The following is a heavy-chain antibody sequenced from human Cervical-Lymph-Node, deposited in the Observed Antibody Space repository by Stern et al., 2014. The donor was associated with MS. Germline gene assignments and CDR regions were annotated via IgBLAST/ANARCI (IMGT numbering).Heavy chain of an antibody. CDR2: INNSGST. D-gene: IGHD4-23*01. CDR1: GGSFSGYY. V-gene: IGHV4-34*01. Sequence: QVQLQQWGAGLLKPSETLSLTCAVYGGSFSGYYWSWFRQPPGKGLEWIGEINNSGSTNYNPPLKSRFTIPVNTSKNQFSLKLSPVTAADTAVYYCARGHSVNYGGNGYWYFDLWGRGTLVTVSS. J-gene: IGHJ2*01. CDR3: ARGHSVNYGGNGYWYFDL.